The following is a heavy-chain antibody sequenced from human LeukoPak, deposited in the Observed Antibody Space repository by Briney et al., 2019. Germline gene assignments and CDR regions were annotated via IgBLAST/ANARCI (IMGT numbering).Heavy chain of an antibody. D-gene: IGHD6-13*01. CDR3: ARDDWVAAAGNSVALGY. V-gene: IGHV3-33*01. CDR2: IWYDGSNK. J-gene: IGHJ4*02. CDR1: GFTFSSYG. Sequence: LSGGSLRLSCAASGFTFSSYGMHWVRQAPSNGLEWVAVIWYDGSNKYYADSVKCQFTISRDNSKNTLYLQMNSLRAEDTAVYYCARDDWVAAAGNSVALGYWGQGTLVTVDS.